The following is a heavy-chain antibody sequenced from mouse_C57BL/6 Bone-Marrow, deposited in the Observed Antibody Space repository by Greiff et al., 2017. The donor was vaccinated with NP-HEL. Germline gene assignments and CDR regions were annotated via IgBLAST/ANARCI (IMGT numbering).Heavy chain of an antibody. D-gene: IGHD1-1*01. CDR1: GYTFTSYT. V-gene: IGHV1-4*01. J-gene: IGHJ3*01. CDR3: AREEDGSSPFAY. CDR2: INPSSGYT. Sequence: QVQLQQSGAELARPGASVKMSCKASGYTFTSYTMHWVKQRPGQGLEWIGYINPSSGYTKYNQKFKDKATLTADKSSSTAYMQLSSLTSEDSAVYYCAREEDGSSPFAYWGQGTLVTVSA.